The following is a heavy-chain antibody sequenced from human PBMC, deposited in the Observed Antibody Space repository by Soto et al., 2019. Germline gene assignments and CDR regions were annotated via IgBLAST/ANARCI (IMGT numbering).Heavy chain of an antibody. CDR1: GGSISSGGYS. V-gene: IGHV4-30-2*01. CDR3: ARGPHGTYYFDY. J-gene: IGHJ4*02. D-gene: IGHD1-1*01. Sequence: SETLSLTCAVSGGSISSGGYSWGWIRQPPGKGLEWIGYIYHSGSTYYNPSLKSRVTISVDRSKNQFSLKLSSVTAADTAVYYCARGPHGTYYFDYWGQGTLVTVSS. CDR2: IYHSGST.